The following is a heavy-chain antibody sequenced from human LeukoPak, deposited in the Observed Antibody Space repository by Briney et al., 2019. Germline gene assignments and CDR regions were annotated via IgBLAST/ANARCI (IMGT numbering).Heavy chain of an antibody. Sequence: PGGSLRLSCAASGFTFRSYGIHWVRQAPGKGLEWVTYISDDGRDKWYADSVKGRLTISRDNSKNTLSLQMNSLRSEDTAVYYCAKDKDYGWDYWGQGALVTVSS. CDR2: ISDDGRDK. D-gene: IGHD4/OR15-4a*01. V-gene: IGHV3-30*02. CDR3: AKDKDYGWDY. J-gene: IGHJ4*02. CDR1: GFTFRSYG.